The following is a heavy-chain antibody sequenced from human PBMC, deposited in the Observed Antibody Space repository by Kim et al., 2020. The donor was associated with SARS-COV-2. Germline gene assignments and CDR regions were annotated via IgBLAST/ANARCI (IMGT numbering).Heavy chain of an antibody. CDR3: ARGRAY. V-gene: IGHV3-48*02. J-gene: IGHJ4*02. CDR2: NRGSAT. Sequence: NRGSATFYADSVKGRFTISRDNAKNSLYLEMSSLRDEDTAVYYCARGRAYWGRGTLVTVSS.